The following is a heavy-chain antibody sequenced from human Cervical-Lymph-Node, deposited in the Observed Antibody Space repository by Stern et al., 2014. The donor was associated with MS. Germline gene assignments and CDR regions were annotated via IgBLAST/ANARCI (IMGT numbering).Heavy chain of an antibody. CDR2: INPNIGGT. CDR1: GYTFTDYY. V-gene: IGHV1-2*04. D-gene: IGHD1-1*01. Sequence: QVQLVESGAEVKNPGASVKVSCKASGYTFTDYYMQWMRQAPGQGLEWMGWINPNIGGTKSAQKCQGWVTMTRDTSTSTAYMELSRLRSDDTAIYYCARASTTANNYYDGVDVWGQGTTVTVTS. CDR3: ARASTTANNYYDGVDV. J-gene: IGHJ6*02.